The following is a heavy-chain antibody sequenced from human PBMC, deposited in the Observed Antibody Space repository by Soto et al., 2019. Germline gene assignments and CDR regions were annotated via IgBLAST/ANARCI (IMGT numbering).Heavy chain of an antibody. Sequence: ESGGGLVKPGGSPRLSCAASGFTFSSYSMNWVRQAPGKGLEWVSSISSSSSYIYYADSVKGRFTISRDNAKNSLYLQMNSLRAEDTAVYYCARDQVAGTRYFDLWGRGTLVTVSS. V-gene: IGHV3-21*01. CDR1: GFTFSSYS. CDR2: ISSSSSYI. J-gene: IGHJ2*01. D-gene: IGHD6-19*01. CDR3: ARDQVAGTRYFDL.